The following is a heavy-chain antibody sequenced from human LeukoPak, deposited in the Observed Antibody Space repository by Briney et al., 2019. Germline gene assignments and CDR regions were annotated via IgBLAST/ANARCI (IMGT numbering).Heavy chain of an antibody. CDR3: AKAGSPLGYCSSTSCYPFDY. J-gene: IGHJ4*02. Sequence: PGGSLRLSCAASGFTFSSYAMSWVRQAPGKGLEWVSAISGSGGSTYYADSVKGRFTISRDNSKNTLYLQMNSLRAEDTAVYYCAKAGSPLGYCSSTSCYPFDYWGQGTLVTVSS. CDR1: GFTFSSYA. D-gene: IGHD2-2*01. CDR2: ISGSGGST. V-gene: IGHV3-23*01.